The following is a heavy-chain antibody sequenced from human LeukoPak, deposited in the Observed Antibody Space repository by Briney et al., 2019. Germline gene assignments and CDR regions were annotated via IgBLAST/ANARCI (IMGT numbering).Heavy chain of an antibody. V-gene: IGHV3-30*18. CDR1: GFTFSSYG. Sequence: PGGSLRLSCAASGFTFSSYGMHWVRQAPGKGLEWVAVISYDGSNKYYADSVKGRFTISRDNSKNTLYLQMNSLRAEDTAVYYCAKYYYDILTGYLPDYFDYWGQGTLVTVSS. J-gene: IGHJ4*02. CDR3: AKYYYDILTGYLPDYFDY. D-gene: IGHD3-9*01. CDR2: ISYDGSNK.